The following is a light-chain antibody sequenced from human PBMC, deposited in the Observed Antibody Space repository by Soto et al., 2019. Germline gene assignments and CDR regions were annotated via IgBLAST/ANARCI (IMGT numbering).Light chain of an antibody. CDR2: DAS. Sequence: DRVTITCRASQNINRWLAWYQQKPGKAPMLLIYDASSLQGGVPPRFSGSGSGTEFTLTISSLQPEDFATYYCQQYDSFSVTFGLGTKVDIK. CDR1: QNINRW. V-gene: IGKV1-5*01. CDR3: QQYDSFSVT. J-gene: IGKJ1*01.